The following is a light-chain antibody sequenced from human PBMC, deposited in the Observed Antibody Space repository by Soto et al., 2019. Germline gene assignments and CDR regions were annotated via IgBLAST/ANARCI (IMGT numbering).Light chain of an antibody. CDR2: GAS. Sequence: EIVLTQSPGTLSLSPGERATLSCRASQSVSSSYLAWYQQKPGQAPRLLIYGASSRATGIQDRFSGSGSGTDFTLTIRRLEPEDFAVYYCKQYNNWPGTFGQGTKVDIK. CDR1: QSVSSSY. J-gene: IGKJ1*01. V-gene: IGKV3-20*01. CDR3: KQYNNWPGT.